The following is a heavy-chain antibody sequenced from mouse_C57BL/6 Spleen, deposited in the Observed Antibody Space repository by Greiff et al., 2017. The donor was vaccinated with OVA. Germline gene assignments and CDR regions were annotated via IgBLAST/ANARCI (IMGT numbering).Heavy chain of an antibody. D-gene: IGHD2-4*01. Sequence: EVQGVESGGGLVKPGGSLKLSCAASGFTFSSYAMSWVRQTPEQRLEWVATISDGGSYTYYPDNVKGRFTISRDNAKNNLYLQMSHLKSEDTAMYYCARDRDDYGFAYWGQGTLVTVSA. CDR3: ARDRDDYGFAY. CDR1: GFTFSSYA. CDR2: ISDGGSYT. V-gene: IGHV5-4*01. J-gene: IGHJ3*01.